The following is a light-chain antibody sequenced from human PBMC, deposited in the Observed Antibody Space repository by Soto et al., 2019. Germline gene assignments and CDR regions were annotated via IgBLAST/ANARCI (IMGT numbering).Light chain of an antibody. CDR3: QQRSNWPPT. Sequence: EIVMTQSPATLSVSPGERATLSCRASQSVSNNLAWYQKKPGQAPRLLIYGASTRATGIPARFSGSGSGTEFTLTISSLEPEDFAVYYCQQRSNWPPTFGGGTKVEIK. J-gene: IGKJ4*01. V-gene: IGKV3-15*01. CDR1: QSVSNN. CDR2: GAS.